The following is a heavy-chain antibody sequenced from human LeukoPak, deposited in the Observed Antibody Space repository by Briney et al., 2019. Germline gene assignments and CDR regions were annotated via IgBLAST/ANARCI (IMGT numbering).Heavy chain of an antibody. J-gene: IGHJ5*02. CDR2: ISGSGGST. V-gene: IGHV3-23*01. D-gene: IGHD5-18*01. Sequence: PGGSLRLSCAASGFTFSSYAMSWVRQAPGKGLEWVSAISGSGGSTYYADSVKGRFTISRDNSKSTLYLQMNSLRVEDTAVYYCARARGYSYGYFGYNWFDPWGQGTLVTVSS. CDR3: ARARGYSYGYFGYNWFDP. CDR1: GFTFSSYA.